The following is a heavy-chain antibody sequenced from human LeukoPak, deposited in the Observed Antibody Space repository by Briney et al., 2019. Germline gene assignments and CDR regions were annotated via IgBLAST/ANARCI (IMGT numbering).Heavy chain of an antibody. CDR1: GFTVSSNY. Sequence: GGSLRLSCAASGFTVSSNYMSWVRRAPGKGLEWVSVIYSGGSSYYADSVKGRFTISRDNSKNTLYLQMNSLRAEDTAVYYCARGVMYDFWGGYAFDIWGQGTMVTVSS. D-gene: IGHD3-3*01. CDR3: ARGVMYDFWGGYAFDI. CDR2: IYSGGSS. J-gene: IGHJ3*02. V-gene: IGHV3-66*01.